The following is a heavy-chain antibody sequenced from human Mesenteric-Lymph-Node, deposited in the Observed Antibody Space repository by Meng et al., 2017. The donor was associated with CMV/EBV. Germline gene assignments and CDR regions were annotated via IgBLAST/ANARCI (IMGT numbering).Heavy chain of an antibody. CDR1: GFTFSTCT. D-gene: IGHD6-19*01. CDR3: ATAIEVALDY. J-gene: IGHJ4*02. CDR2: IWYDGSKT. V-gene: IGHV3-33*08. Sequence: GGSLRLSCAASGFTFSTCTVTWVRQPPGKGLEWVAVIWYDGSKTYYADSVNGRFTISRDNSKRMLYLEMTSLRAEDTAVYYCATAIEVALDYWGRGTPVAVSS.